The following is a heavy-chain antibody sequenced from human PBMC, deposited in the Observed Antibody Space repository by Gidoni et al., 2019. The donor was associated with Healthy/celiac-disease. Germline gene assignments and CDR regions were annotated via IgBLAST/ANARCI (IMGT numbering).Heavy chain of an antibody. D-gene: IGHD2-2*01. CDR1: GFAFSSYS. V-gene: IGHV3-48*01. J-gene: IGHJ6*02. CDR3: ASLVVPAAYGMDV. CDR2: ISSSSSTI. Sequence: EVQLVESGGGLVQPRGSLRLSCAASGFAFSSYSMNWVRQAPGKGLEWVSYISSSSSTIYYADSVKGRFTISRDNAKNSLYLQMNSLRAEDTAVYYCASLVVPAAYGMDVWGQGTTVTVSS.